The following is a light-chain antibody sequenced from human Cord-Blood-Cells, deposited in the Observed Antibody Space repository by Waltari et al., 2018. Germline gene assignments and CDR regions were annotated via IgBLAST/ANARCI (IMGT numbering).Light chain of an antibody. CDR2: GAS. J-gene: IGKJ1*01. CDR1: QRVSSN. Sequence: EIVMTQSPATLSVSPGERATLSCRASQRVSSNIAWYQQKPGQAPRLLIYGASTRATGIPARFSGSGSGTEFTLTISSLQSEDFAVYYCQPYNNWPRTFGQGTKVEIK. V-gene: IGKV3-15*01. CDR3: QPYNNWPRT.